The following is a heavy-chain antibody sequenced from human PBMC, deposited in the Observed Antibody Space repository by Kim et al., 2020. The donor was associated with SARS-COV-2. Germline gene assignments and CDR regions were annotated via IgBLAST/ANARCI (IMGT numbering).Heavy chain of an antibody. CDR3: ALPKATHYYYYGMDV. Sequence: GGSLRLSCAATGFTFSSYEMNWVRQAPGKGLEWVSYISSSGSTIYYADSVKGRFTISRDNAKNSLYLQMNSLRAEDTAVYYCALPKATHYYYYGMDVWGQGTTVTVSS. CDR1: GFTFSSYE. CDR2: ISSSGSTI. V-gene: IGHV3-48*03. J-gene: IGHJ6*02. D-gene: IGHD1-26*01.